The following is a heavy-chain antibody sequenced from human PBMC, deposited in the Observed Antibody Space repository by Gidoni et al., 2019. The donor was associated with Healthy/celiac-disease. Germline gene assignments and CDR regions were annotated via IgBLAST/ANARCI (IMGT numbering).Heavy chain of an antibody. J-gene: IGHJ4*02. V-gene: IGHV3-30*18. Sequence: QVQLVESGGGVVQPGRSLRLSCAASGFTFSSYGMHWVRQAPGKGLEWVAVISYEGSNKYYADSVKGRFTISRDNSKNTLYLQMNSLRAEDTAVYYCAKNIVVVPADKGGLDYWGQGTLVTVSS. D-gene: IGHD2-2*01. CDR2: ISYEGSNK. CDR3: AKNIVVVPADKGGLDY. CDR1: GFTFSSYG.